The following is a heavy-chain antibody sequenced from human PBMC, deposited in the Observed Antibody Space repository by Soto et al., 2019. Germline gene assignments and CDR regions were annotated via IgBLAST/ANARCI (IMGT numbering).Heavy chain of an antibody. Sequence: PGGSLRLSCAASGFTFSSYWMHWVRQAPGKGLVWASRINSDGSSTSYADSVKGRFTISRDNAKNTLYLQMNSLRAEDTAVYYCAKHELERGYYYYYMDVWGKGTTVTVSS. CDR3: AKHELERGYYYYYMDV. V-gene: IGHV3-74*01. CDR1: GFTFSSYW. CDR2: INSDGSST. D-gene: IGHD1-1*01. J-gene: IGHJ6*03.